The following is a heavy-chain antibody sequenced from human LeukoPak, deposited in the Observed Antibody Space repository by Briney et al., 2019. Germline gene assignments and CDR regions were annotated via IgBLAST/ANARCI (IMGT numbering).Heavy chain of an antibody. CDR2: IYYSGST. J-gene: IGHJ4*02. CDR3: ARVGNHLGELSLWY. D-gene: IGHD3-16*02. CDR1: GGSISSSSYY. Sequence: PSETLSLTCTVSGGSISSSSYYWGWIRQPPGKGLEWIRSIYYSGSTYYNPSLKSRVTISVDTSKNQFSLKLSSVTAADTAVYYCARVGNHLGELSLWYWGQGTLVTVSS. V-gene: IGHV4-39*07.